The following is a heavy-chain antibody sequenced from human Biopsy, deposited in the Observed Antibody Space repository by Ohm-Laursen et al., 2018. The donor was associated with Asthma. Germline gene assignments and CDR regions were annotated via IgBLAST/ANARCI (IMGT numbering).Heavy chain of an antibody. J-gene: IGHJ4*02. V-gene: IGHV1-46*01. Sequence: SSVKVSCKASGYTFTSYYIHWVRQAPGQGLEWMGIINPSGGSTSYPQKFQGRVTMTRDTSTSTAYMELSRLSSEDTAVYYWARAFVESAAFDYWGQGTLVTVSS. CDR2: INPSGGST. CDR1: GYTFTSYY. D-gene: IGHD2/OR15-2a*01. CDR3: ARAFVESAAFDY.